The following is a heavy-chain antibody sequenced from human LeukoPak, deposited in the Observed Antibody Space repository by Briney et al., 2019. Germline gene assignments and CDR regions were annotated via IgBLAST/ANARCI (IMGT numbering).Heavy chain of an antibody. J-gene: IGHJ4*02. CDR2: IYYSGST. V-gene: IGHV4-39*07. CDR3: ARVSGYHWESFYDY. Sequence: PSETLSLTCIVSGGSISSGSYYWGWIRQPPGKGLEWIGNIYYSGSTYYNSSLKSRVTISVDTSKNQFSLKLRSVTAADTAVYYCARVSGYHWESFYDYWGQGTLVTVSS. CDR1: GGSISSGSYY. D-gene: IGHD5-12*01.